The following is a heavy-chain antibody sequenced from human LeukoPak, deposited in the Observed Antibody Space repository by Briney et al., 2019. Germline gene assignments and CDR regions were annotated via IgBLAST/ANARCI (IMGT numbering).Heavy chain of an antibody. V-gene: IGHV3-7*01. D-gene: IGHD4-23*01. CDR1: GFTFSSYW. CDR3: ARDQGWGYGGNFLGDAFDI. Sequence: GGSLRLSCAASGFTFSSYWMSWVRQAPGKGLEWVANIKQDGSEKHYVDSVKGRFTISRDNAKNSLYLQMNSLRAEDTAVYYCARDQGWGYGGNFLGDAFDIWGQGTMVTVSS. J-gene: IGHJ3*02. CDR2: IKQDGSEK.